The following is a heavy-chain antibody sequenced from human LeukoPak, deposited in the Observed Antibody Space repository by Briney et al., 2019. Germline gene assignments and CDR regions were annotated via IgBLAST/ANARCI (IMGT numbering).Heavy chain of an antibody. J-gene: IGHJ4*02. V-gene: IGHV3-30-3*01. CDR2: ISYDGSNK. D-gene: IGHD2-2*01. CDR1: GFTFSSYA. CDR3: ARGQLVVPAAVRY. Sequence: GRSLRLSCAASGFTFSSYAMHWVRQAPGKGLEWVAVISYDGSNKYYADSVKGRFTISRDNAKNSLYLQMNSLRAEDTAVYYCARGQLVVPAAVRYWGQGTLVTVSS.